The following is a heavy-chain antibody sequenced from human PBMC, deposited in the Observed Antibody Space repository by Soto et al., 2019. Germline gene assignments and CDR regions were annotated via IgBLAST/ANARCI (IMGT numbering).Heavy chain of an antibody. D-gene: IGHD3-16*01. J-gene: IGHJ4*02. CDR1: GFTFSSYG. V-gene: IGHV3-30*18. Sequence: QVQLVESGGGVVQPGRSLRLSCAASGFTFSSYGMHWVRQAPGKGLEWVAVISYDGSYKYYADSVKGRFTISRDNSMNTLYLPMNSLRAEDTAVSYCAKWNGGSDYWGQGTLVTVSS. CDR3: AKWNGGSDY. CDR2: ISYDGSYK.